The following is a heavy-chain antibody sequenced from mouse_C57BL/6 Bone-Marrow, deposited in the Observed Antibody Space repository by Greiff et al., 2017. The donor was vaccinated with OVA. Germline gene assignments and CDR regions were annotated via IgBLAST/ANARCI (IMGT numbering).Heavy chain of an antibody. D-gene: IGHD1-1*01. CDR1: GYTFTSYW. Sequence: QVQLKESGAELAKPGASVKLSCKASGYTFTSYWMHWVKQRPGQGLEWIGYINPSSGYTKYNQKFKDKATLTADKSSSTAYMQLSSLTYEDSAVYYCHCYGSSYVMDYWGQGTAVTVSA. V-gene: IGHV1-7*01. CDR3: HCYGSSYVMDY. J-gene: IGHJ4*01. CDR2: INPSSGYT.